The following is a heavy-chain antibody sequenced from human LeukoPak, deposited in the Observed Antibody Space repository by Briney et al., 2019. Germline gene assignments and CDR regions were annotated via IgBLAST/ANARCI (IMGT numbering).Heavy chain of an antibody. D-gene: IGHD6-19*01. CDR1: GFTFSGSA. CDR3: TTVAVDGPRTFDY. J-gene: IGHJ4*02. V-gene: IGHV3-73*01. Sequence: GGSLKLSCAASGFTFSGSAMHWVRQASGKGLEWVGRIRSKANSYATAYAASVKGRFTISRDDSKNTAYLQMNSLKTEDTAVYYCTTVAVDGPRTFDYWGQGTLVTVSS. CDR2: IRSKANSYAT.